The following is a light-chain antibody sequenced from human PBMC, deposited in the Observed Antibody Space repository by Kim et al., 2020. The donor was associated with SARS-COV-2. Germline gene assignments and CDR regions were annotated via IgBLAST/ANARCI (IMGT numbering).Light chain of an antibody. CDR3: QEYNSAPRT. Sequence: SAPVGERIPIPCRASQGISEYLAWYQQRPGKVPKLLIYGASVWQSGAPSRFSGSGSGTVFTLTISRLQPEDVGTYYCQEYNSAPRTFGQGTELEI. J-gene: IGKJ1*01. CDR1: QGISEY. CDR2: GAS. V-gene: IGKV1-27*01.